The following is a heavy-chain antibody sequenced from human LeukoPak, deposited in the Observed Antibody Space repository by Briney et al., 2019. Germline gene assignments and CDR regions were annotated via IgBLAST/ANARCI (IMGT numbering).Heavy chain of an antibody. CDR2: INHSGST. CDR1: GGSFSGYY. CDR3: ARAGGYCSGGSCYS. Sequence: TSETLSLTXAVYGGSFSGYYWSWIRQPPGKGLEWIGEINHSGSTNYNPSLKSRVTISVDTSKNQFSLKLSSVTAADTAVYYCARAGGYCSGGSCYSWGQGTLVTVSS. D-gene: IGHD2-15*01. V-gene: IGHV4-34*01. J-gene: IGHJ4*02.